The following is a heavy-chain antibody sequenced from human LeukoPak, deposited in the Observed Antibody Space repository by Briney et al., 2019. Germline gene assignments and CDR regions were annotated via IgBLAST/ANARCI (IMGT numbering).Heavy chain of an antibody. D-gene: IGHD3-9*01. Sequence: SETLSLTCTVSGGSISSYYWSWIRQPAGKGLEWIGRIYTSGSTNYNPPLKSRVTMSVDTSKNQFSLKLSSVTAADTAVYYCARGKRHYDILTGYSRYYFDYWGQGTLVTVSS. J-gene: IGHJ4*02. CDR1: GGSISSYY. CDR2: IYTSGST. CDR3: ARGKRHYDILTGYSRYYFDY. V-gene: IGHV4-4*07.